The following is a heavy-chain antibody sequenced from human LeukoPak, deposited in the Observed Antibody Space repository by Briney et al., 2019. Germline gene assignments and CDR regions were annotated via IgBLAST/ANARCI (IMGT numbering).Heavy chain of an antibody. J-gene: IGHJ4*02. D-gene: IGHD3-9*01. CDR1: GGSITGYY. V-gene: IGHV4-59*08. Sequence: SETLSLTCTVSGGSITGYYWSWIRQPPEKGLEWIGYLYYSGGTDYNRSLKSRVTMSVDTSKNQFSLKLRFVTAADTAVYYCARRADYFSTTGYDKFDYWGQGSLVTVSS. CDR3: ARRADYFSTTGYDKFDY. CDR2: LYYSGGT.